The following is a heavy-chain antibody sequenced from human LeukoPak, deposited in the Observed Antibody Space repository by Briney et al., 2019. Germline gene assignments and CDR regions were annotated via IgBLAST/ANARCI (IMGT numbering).Heavy chain of an antibody. D-gene: IGHD1-26*01. J-gene: IGHJ4*02. V-gene: IGHV3-74*01. CDR3: ARSRGSYSPGAFDY. CDR1: GFTFSSYW. CDR2: ISGDGSST. Sequence: GGSLRLSCAASGFTFSSYWMYWVRQAPGKGLAWVSRISGDGSSTSYADSVKGRFTISRDNAKNTLYLQMNSLIAEDTAVYYCARSRGSYSPGAFDYWGQGTLVTVSS.